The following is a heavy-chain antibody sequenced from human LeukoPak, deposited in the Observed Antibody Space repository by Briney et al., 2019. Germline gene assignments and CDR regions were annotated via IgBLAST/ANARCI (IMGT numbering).Heavy chain of an antibody. CDR3: ARPSTFGGIIVRFDL. D-gene: IGHD3-16*02. Sequence: GESLKISCKASGYSYTTYWIGWVRQMPGKGVEWMGIIFPGDSNIRYSPSFQGQVTISADKSITTAYLQWSSLRASDTAMYYCARPSTFGGIIVRFDLWGQGTLVTVSS. CDR1: GYSYTTYW. V-gene: IGHV5-51*01. CDR2: IFPGDSNI. J-gene: IGHJ4*02.